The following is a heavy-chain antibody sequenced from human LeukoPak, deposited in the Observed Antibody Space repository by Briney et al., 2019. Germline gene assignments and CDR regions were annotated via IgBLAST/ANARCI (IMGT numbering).Heavy chain of an antibody. J-gene: IGHJ3*02. V-gene: IGHV4-59*01. CDR3: ARDTHYYDSSGYTRWAAFDI. D-gene: IGHD3-22*01. Sequence: SETLSLTCTVSGGSISSYYWSWIRQPPGKGLEWIGYIYYSGSTNYNPSLKSRVTISVDTSKNQFSLKLSSVTAADTAVYYCARDTHYYDSSGYTRWAAFDIWGQGTMVTVSS. CDR2: IYYSGST. CDR1: GGSISSYY.